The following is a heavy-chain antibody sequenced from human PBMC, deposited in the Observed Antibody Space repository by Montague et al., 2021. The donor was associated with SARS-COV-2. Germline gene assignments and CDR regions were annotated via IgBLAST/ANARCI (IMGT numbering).Heavy chain of an antibody. V-gene: IGHV4-34*01. D-gene: IGHD2-15*01. CDR2: INQLGRT. Sequence: SETLSLTCALNGGSFSFYYWTWIRQSPGGGLEWISGINQLGRTTXXPSXXXRLTMSIATSRKQYSLTLRSVTAADTAVNYCAMGFHCNGVNCYDGVLGSWGQGTLVTVSS. J-gene: IGHJ5*02. CDR3: AMGFHCNGVNCYDGVLGS. CDR1: GGSFSFYY.